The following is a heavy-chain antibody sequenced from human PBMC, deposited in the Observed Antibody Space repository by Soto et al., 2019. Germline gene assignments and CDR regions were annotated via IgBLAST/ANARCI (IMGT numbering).Heavy chain of an antibody. CDR2: ISAYNGNT. CDR3: ARDGPWGSLLWFGEPQTYYYYGMDV. D-gene: IGHD3-10*01. CDR1: GYTFTSYG. Sequence: GASVKVSCKASGYTFTSYGISWVRQAPGQGLEWMGWISAYNGNTNYAQKFQGRVTITRDTSASTAYMELSSLRSEDTAVYYCARDGPWGSLLWFGEPQTYYYYGMDVWGQWTTVTVSS. J-gene: IGHJ6*02. V-gene: IGHV1-18*01.